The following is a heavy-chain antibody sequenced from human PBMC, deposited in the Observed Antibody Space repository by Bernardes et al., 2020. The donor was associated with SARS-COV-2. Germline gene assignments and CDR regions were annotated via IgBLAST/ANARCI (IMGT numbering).Heavy chain of an antibody. CDR1: GFIFDTYA. V-gene: IGHV3-23*01. Sequence: GGSLRLSCAAFGFIFDTYAMSWVRQAPGRGLEWVSSIGGGPDDTYYADSVKGRFTIVRDNSRNTLYLQMNRLRADDTALYYCAKDQTSFNSRFDPFDLWGQGTMVTVSS. CDR3: AKDQTSFNSRFDPFDL. D-gene: IGHD3-3*01. J-gene: IGHJ3*01. CDR2: IGGGPDDT.